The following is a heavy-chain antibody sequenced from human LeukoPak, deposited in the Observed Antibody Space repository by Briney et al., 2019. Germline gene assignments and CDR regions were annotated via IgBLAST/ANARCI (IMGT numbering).Heavy chain of an antibody. V-gene: IGHV3-7*01. J-gene: IGHJ4*02. CDR3: ARGSSSSSWGAPDY. Sequence: GGSLRLSCAASGFGFSTHDMSWGRQAPGKGLEWVASIKQDGSEKFYVDSVKGRFTISRDNAKNSLYLQMNSLRAEDTAVYYCARGSSSSSWGAPDYWGQGTLVTVSS. CDR1: GFGFSTHD. CDR2: IKQDGSEK. D-gene: IGHD6-6*01.